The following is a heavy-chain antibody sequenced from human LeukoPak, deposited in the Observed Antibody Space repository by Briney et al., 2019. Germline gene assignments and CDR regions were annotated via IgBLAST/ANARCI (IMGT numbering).Heavy chain of an antibody. CDR1: GGSISSYY. Sequence: SETLSLTCTVSGGSISSYYWSWTRQPPGKGLEWIGYIYYSWSTNYNPSLKSRVNISVDTSKNQFSLKLSSVTAADTAVYYCARAEYYYDSSGRIDYYYYYMDVWGKGTTVTVSS. CDR2: IYYSWST. V-gene: IGHV4-59*01. D-gene: IGHD3-22*01. J-gene: IGHJ6*03. CDR3: ARAEYYYDSSGRIDYYYYYMDV.